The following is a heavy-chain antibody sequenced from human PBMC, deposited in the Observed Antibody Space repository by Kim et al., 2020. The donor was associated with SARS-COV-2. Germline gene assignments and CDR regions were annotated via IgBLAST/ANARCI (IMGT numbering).Heavy chain of an antibody. Sequence: ASVKVSCKASGYTFTSYGISWVRQAPGQGLEWMGWISAYNGNTNYAQKLQGRVTMTTDTSTSTAYMELRSLRSDDTAVYYCARDPRASSSWETLDYWGQGTLVTVSS. J-gene: IGHJ4*02. V-gene: IGHV1-18*01. CDR1: GYTFTSYG. CDR2: ISAYNGNT. D-gene: IGHD6-13*01. CDR3: ARDPRASSSWETLDY.